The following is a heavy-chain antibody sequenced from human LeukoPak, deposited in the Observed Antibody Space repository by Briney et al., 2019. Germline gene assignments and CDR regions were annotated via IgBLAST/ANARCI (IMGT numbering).Heavy chain of an antibody. CDR1: GYTFTGYY. CDR2: INPNSGGT. J-gene: IGHJ4*02. CDR3: ARLDWNYDFDY. V-gene: IGHV1-2*06. Sequence: ASLKVSCKASGYTFTGYYMHWVRQAPGQGLEWMGRINPNSGGTNYAQKFQGRVTMTRDTSISTAYMELSRLRSDDTAVYYCARLDWNYDFDYWGQGTLVTVSS. D-gene: IGHD1-7*01.